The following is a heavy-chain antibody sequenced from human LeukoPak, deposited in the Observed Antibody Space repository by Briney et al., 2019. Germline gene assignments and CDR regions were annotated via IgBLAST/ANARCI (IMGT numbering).Heavy chain of an antibody. CDR1: GYPISSGYY. J-gene: IGHJ3*02. CDR3: ARGPYSYDSSGAFDI. V-gene: IGHV4-38-2*02. Sequence: TPSETLSLTCTVTGYPISSGYYWAWIRQPPGKGLEWIGSIYHSGSAYFNPSLKSRVTISVDTSKNQFSLKLSSVTAADTAVYFCARGPYSYDSSGAFDIWGQGTMVTVSS. D-gene: IGHD3-22*01. CDR2: IYHSGSA.